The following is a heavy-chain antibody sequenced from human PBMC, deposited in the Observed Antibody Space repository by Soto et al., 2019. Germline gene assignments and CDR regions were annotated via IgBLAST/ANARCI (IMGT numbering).Heavy chain of an antibody. CDR3: VRGCSTGGSCPTFQH. J-gene: IGHJ1*01. CDR2: ISRSGDNT. CDR1: GFTFSSHA. Sequence: EVQLLDSGGDLVQPGGSLRLSCAASGFTFSSHAMSWVRQSPGKGLEWVSAISRSGDNTYYTDSVKGRFTISRDNAKNTLFLQMNSLRAEDTAVYYGVRGCSTGGSCPTFQHWGQGTLVTVPS. D-gene: IGHD2-15*01. V-gene: IGHV3-23*01.